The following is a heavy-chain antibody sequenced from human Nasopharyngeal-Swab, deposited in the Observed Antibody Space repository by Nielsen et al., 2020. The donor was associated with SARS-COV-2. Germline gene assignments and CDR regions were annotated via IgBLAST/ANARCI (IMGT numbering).Heavy chain of an antibody. J-gene: IGHJ5*02. D-gene: IGHD2-15*01. CDR2: IFAGGDT. CDR3: ARAVSYCSGDRCPFDP. CDR1: GFSVSSNQ. V-gene: IGHV3-66*01. Sequence: GESLKISCAASGFSVSSNQMTWVRQAPGRGLEWVSLIFAGGDTYYADFVKGRFTVSRDNSKNTVFLQLTHLRAEDTAVYFCARAVSYCSGDRCPFDPWGQGTQVTVSS.